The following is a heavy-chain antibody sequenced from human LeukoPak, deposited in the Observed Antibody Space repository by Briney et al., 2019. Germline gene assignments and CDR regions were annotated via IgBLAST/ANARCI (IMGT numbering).Heavy chain of an antibody. V-gene: IGHV3-48*04. CDR1: GFTFSTYG. D-gene: IGHD6-13*01. J-gene: IGHJ6*03. CDR3: ARDVSSLTSYYYYYMDV. Sequence: GGSQRLSCAASGFTFSTYGMNWVRQAPGKGLEWISHISTTGSIYYADSVKGRFTISRDNTKNSLYLQMSSLRVEDTAVYYCARDVSSLTSYYYYYMDVWGEGTTVTVSS. CDR2: ISTTGSI.